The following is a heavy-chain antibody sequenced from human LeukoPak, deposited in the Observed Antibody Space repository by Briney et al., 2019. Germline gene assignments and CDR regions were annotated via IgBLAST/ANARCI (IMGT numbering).Heavy chain of an antibody. CDR1: GYTFTGYY. J-gene: IGHJ3*02. V-gene: IGHV1-2*02. CDR2: INPNSGGT. D-gene: IGHD3-10*01. Sequence: ASVTVSCKASGYTFTGYYIHWVRRAPGQGLEWMGWINPNSGGTNYAQNFQGRVTVSRDTSINTAYMELSRLTSDDTAMYYCARVGSGSSYNGAFDIWGQGTVVTVSS. CDR3: ARVGSGSSYNGAFDI.